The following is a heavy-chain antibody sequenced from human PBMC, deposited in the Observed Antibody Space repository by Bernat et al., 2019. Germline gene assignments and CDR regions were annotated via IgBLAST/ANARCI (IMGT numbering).Heavy chain of an antibody. J-gene: IGHJ6*02. CDR1: GYTFTGYY. V-gene: IGHV1-2*04. CDR2: INPNSGGT. CDR3: ARDGGVVPAATLLGRYYYYGMDG. Sequence: QVQLVQSGAEVKKPGASVKVSCKASGYTFTGYYMHWVRQAPGQGLEWMGWINPNSGGTNYAQKFQGWVTMTRDTSISTAYMELSRLRSDDTAVYYCARDGGVVPAATLLGRYYYYGMDGWGQGTTVSVS. D-gene: IGHD2-2*01.